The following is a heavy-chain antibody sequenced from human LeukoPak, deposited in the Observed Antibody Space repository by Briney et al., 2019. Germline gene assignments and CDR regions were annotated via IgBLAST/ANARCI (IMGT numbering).Heavy chain of an antibody. D-gene: IGHD5-18*01. J-gene: IGHJ4*02. CDR2: ISSSSSYI. Sequence: GGSLRLSCAASGFTFSSYSMNWVRQPPGKGLEWVSSISSSSSYIYYADSVKGRFTISRDNAKNSLYLQMNSLRAEDTAVYYCARIDTAMGSDAFDYWGQGTLVTVSS. V-gene: IGHV3-21*01. CDR3: ARIDTAMGSDAFDY. CDR1: GFTFSSYS.